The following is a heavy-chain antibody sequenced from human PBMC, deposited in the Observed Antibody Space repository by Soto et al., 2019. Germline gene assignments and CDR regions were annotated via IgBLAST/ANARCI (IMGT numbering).Heavy chain of an antibody. Sequence: VQLVQSGAEVKEPGASVKVSCKASGYTFTRYGFSWVRQAPGQGLEWMAWTSADNGDTNYAPKLQDRVTLTTDTSTGTAYMELRSLRSDDTAVYYCARAERGTCTSSSCYYFDYWGQGTLVTVSS. V-gene: IGHV1-18*04. CDR2: TSADNGDT. D-gene: IGHD2-2*01. CDR3: ARAERGTCTSSSCYYFDY. CDR1: GYTFTRYG. J-gene: IGHJ4*02.